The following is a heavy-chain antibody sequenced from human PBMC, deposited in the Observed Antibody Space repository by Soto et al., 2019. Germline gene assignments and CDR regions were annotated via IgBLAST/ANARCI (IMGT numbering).Heavy chain of an antibody. Sequence: LRLSCAASGFTFSSYSMNWVRQAPVNVLEWVSSISSSSSYIYYADSVKGRFTISRDNAKNSLYLQMNSLRAEDTAVYYCARFSHCSSTSCYSPDYYYYGMDVWGQGTTVTVSS. D-gene: IGHD2-2*02. CDR2: ISSSSSYI. V-gene: IGHV3-21*01. CDR1: GFTFSSYS. J-gene: IGHJ6*02. CDR3: ARFSHCSSTSCYSPDYYYYGMDV.